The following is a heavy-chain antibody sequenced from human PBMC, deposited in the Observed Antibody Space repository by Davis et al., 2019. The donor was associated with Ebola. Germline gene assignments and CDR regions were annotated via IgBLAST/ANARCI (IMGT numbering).Heavy chain of an antibody. J-gene: IGHJ3*02. Sequence: PGGSLRLSCAASGFTFSSYAISWVRQAPGKGLEWVSGIGGSGVSTYYADSVKGRFTISRDNSKSTLYLQMNSLRAGDTAVYYCAKVLKQWLVMLGGFDIWGQGTMVTVSS. CDR1: GFTFSSYA. CDR2: IGGSGVST. D-gene: IGHD6-19*01. CDR3: AKVLKQWLVMLGGFDI. V-gene: IGHV3-23*01.